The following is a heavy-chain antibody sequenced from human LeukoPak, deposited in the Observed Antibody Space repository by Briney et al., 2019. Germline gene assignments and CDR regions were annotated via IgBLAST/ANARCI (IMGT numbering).Heavy chain of an antibody. CDR3: ARGLAQAGILGVFDY. CDR1: GFAVSSNH. CDR2: IHSGGST. Sequence: PGGSLRLSCAASGFAVSSNHMNWVRQAPGRGLEWVSLIHSGGSTYYADSVKGRFTISRDNSRNTLDLQMNTLRAEDTAVYYCARGLAQAGILGVFDYWGQGTLVTVSS. D-gene: IGHD6-13*01. J-gene: IGHJ4*02. V-gene: IGHV3-53*01.